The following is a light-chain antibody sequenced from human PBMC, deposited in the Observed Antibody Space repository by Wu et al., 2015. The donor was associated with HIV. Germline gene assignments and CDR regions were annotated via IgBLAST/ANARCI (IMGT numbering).Light chain of an antibody. CDR1: QGISHF. J-gene: IGKJ4*01. V-gene: IGKV1-9*01. CDR3: QQLNSYPLT. CDR2: AAS. Sequence: DIQLTQSPSFLSASVGDRVTITCRASQGISHFLGWYQQKPGKAPKLLIYAASTLQSGVPSRFSGSGSGTEFTLTISSLQPDDFATYYCQQLNSYPLTFGGGTEGGDQT.